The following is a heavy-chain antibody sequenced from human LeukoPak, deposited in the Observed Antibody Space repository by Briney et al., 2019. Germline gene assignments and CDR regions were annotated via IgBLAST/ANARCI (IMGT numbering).Heavy chain of an antibody. V-gene: IGHV4-30-4*08. Sequence: SQTLSLTCTVSGGSISSGDYYWSWIRQPPGKGLEWIGYIYYSGGTYYSPSLKSRVTISVDTSKNQFSLKLSSVTAADTAVYYCARELISYGTYYYDSSGLNYWGQGTLVTVSS. CDR3: ARELISYGTYYYDSSGLNY. CDR2: IYYSGGT. CDR1: GGSISSGDYY. D-gene: IGHD3-22*01. J-gene: IGHJ4*02.